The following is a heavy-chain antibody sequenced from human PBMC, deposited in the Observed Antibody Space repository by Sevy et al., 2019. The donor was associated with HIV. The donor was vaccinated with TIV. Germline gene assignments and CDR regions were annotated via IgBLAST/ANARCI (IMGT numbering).Heavy chain of an antibody. D-gene: IGHD3-16*01. Sequence: SETLSLTCTVSGDSIRSSDDYWGWIRQPPEKGLEWIGSVYSSGSSYSNPSFKSRVTMSIDTSRNLFSLKLTSVTAADTALYYCARSPIAASGAKFDTWGPGTLVTVSS. J-gene: IGHJ5*02. CDR1: GDSIRSSDDY. V-gene: IGHV4-39*01. CDR2: VYSSGSS. CDR3: ARSPIAASGAKFDT.